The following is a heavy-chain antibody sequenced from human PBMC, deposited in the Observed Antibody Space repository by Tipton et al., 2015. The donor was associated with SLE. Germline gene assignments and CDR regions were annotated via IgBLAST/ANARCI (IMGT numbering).Heavy chain of an antibody. J-gene: IGHJ4*02. CDR3: ARDGIAVTGSRGYFDY. Sequence: SLRLSCAASGFTFSSYDMHWVRQAPGKGLEWVAVISYDGSNKYYADSVKGRFTISRDNSKNTLYQQMNSLRAEDTAVYYCARDGIAVTGSRGYFDYWGQGTLVTVSS. CDR2: ISYDGSNK. CDR1: GFTFSSYD. V-gene: IGHV3-30*04. D-gene: IGHD6-19*01.